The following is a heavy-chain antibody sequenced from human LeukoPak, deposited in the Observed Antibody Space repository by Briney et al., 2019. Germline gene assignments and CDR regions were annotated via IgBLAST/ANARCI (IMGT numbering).Heavy chain of an antibody. D-gene: IGHD6-19*01. J-gene: IGHJ4*02. CDR2: ISAYNDNT. Sequence: ASVKVSCRASGYTFTSYGISWVRQAPGHGLEWMGWISAYNDNTNYEQKLQGRVTMTTDTSTSTAYMELRSLRSDDTAVYYCAREPYSSGWYVDYWGQGTLVTVSS. CDR1: GYTFTSYG. CDR3: AREPYSSGWYVDY. V-gene: IGHV1-18*01.